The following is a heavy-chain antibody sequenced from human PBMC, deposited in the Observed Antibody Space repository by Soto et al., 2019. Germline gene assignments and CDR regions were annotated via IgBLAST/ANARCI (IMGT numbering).Heavy chain of an antibody. CDR3: ASEYSSSPGPHY. CDR1: GGSISSGDYY. V-gene: IGHV4-30-4*01. CDR2: IYYSGST. Sequence: PSETLSLTCTVSGGSISSGDYYWSWIRQPPGKGLEWIGYIYYSGSTYYNPSLKSRVTISVDTSKNQFSLKLSSVTAADTAVYYCASEYSSSPGPHYWGQGTQVTVSS. D-gene: IGHD6-6*01. J-gene: IGHJ4*02.